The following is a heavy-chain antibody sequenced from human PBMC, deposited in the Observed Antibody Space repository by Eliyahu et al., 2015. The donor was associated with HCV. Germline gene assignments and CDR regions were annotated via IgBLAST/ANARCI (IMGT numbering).Heavy chain of an antibody. D-gene: IGHD6-19*01. CDR3: ARAGYSSGWYFDY. CDR1: GFTFSSYS. V-gene: IGHV3-21*01. CDR2: ISSSSSYI. J-gene: IGHJ4*02. Sequence: EVQLVESGGGLVKPGGSLRLSCAASGFTFSSYSMNWVRQAPGKGLEWVSSISSSSSYIYYADSVKGRFTISRDNAKNSLYLQMNSLRAEDTAVYYCARAGYSSGWYFDYWGQGTLVTVSS.